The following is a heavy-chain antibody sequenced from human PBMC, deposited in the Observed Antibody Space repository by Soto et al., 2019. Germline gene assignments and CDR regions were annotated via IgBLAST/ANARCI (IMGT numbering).Heavy chain of an antibody. CDR2: IYPGDSDT. CDR1: GYSFTSYW. J-gene: IGHJ5*02. Sequence: PGESLKISCKGSGYSFTSYWIGWVRQMPGKGLEWMGIIYPGDSDTRYSPSFQGQVTISADKSISTAYLQWSSLKASDTAMYYCARHQFQVDINPKWFDPWGQGTLVTVSS. D-gene: IGHD5-12*01. V-gene: IGHV5-51*01. CDR3: ARHQFQVDINPKWFDP.